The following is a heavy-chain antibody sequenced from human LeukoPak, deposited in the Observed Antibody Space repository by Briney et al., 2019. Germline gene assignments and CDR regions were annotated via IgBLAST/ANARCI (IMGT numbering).Heavy chain of an antibody. Sequence: PSETLSLTCTVSGGSISSYYWNWIRQPAGKGLEWIGRIYTSGSTNYNPSLKSRITISVDTSKNQFSLRLSSVTAADTAVYYCARDLDYYDSSGYYYEQGNFDYWGQGTLVTVSS. CDR2: IYTSGST. D-gene: IGHD3-22*01. CDR1: GGSISSYY. J-gene: IGHJ4*02. V-gene: IGHV4-4*07. CDR3: ARDLDYYDSSGYYYEQGNFDY.